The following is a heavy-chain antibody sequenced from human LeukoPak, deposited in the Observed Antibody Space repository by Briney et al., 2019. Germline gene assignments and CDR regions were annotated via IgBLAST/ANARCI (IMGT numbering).Heavy chain of an antibody. Sequence: ASVKVSCKASGYTFTGYYMHWVRQAPGQGLEWMGWINPNSGGTNYAQKFQGRVTMTSDTSISTAYMELSRLRSDDTAVYYCARYSGPTIAAAGGNWFDPWGQGTLVTVSS. CDR3: ARYSGPTIAAAGGNWFDP. CDR2: INPNSGGT. CDR1: GYTFTGYY. D-gene: IGHD6-13*01. V-gene: IGHV1-2*02. J-gene: IGHJ5*02.